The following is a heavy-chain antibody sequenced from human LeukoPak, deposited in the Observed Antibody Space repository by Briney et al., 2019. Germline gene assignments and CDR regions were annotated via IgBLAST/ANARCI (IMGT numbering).Heavy chain of an antibody. V-gene: IGHV1-2*02. CDR2: INPNSGGT. Sequence: ASVTVSCKASGYTFTNFDINWVRQATGQGLEWMGWINPNSGGTNYAQKFQGRVTMTRDTSISTAYMELSRLRSDDTAVYYCARGTGGFDYWGQGTLVTVSS. CDR3: ARGTGGFDY. CDR1: GYTFTNFD. J-gene: IGHJ4*02. D-gene: IGHD2-8*02.